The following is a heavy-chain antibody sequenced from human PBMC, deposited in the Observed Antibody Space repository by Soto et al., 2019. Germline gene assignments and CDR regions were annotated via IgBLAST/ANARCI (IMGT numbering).Heavy chain of an antibody. J-gene: IGHJ4*02. CDR2: IYYSGST. V-gene: IGHV4-59*08. CDR3: ARRYGSAIDY. CDR1: GGSISSYY. D-gene: IGHD1-26*01. Sequence: SETLSLTCSVSGGSISSYYWSWIRQPPGKGLEWIGYIYYSGSTNYNPSLKSRVTISVDTSKNQFSLKLSSVTAADTAVYYCARRYGSAIDYWGQGTLVTVS.